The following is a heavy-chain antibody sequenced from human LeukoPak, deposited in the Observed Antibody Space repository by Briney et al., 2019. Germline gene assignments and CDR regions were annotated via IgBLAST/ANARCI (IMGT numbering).Heavy chain of an antibody. J-gene: IGHJ4*02. Sequence: GGSLRLSCAASGFTFSDYYMSWIRQAPGKGLEWVSYISSSGSTIYYADSVKGRFTISRDNAKNSLYLQMNSLRAEDTAVYYCARVNNRNDVSFFDYWGQGTLVTVSS. V-gene: IGHV3-11*01. CDR1: GFTFSDYY. CDR3: ARVNNRNDVSFFDY. CDR2: ISSSGSTI. D-gene: IGHD1-20*01.